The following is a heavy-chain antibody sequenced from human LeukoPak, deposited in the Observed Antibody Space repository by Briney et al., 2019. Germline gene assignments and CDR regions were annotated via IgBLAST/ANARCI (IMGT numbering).Heavy chain of an antibody. CDR2: INPSGGST. CDR1: GYTFTSYY. Sequence: GASVNVSCKASGYTFTSYYMHWVRQAPGQGLEWMGIINPSGGSTSYAQKFQGRVTMTRDTSTSTVYMELSSLRSEDTAVYYCARAVGERGDDYWGQGTLVTVSS. J-gene: IGHJ4*02. V-gene: IGHV1-46*01. D-gene: IGHD1-1*01. CDR3: ARAVGERGDDY.